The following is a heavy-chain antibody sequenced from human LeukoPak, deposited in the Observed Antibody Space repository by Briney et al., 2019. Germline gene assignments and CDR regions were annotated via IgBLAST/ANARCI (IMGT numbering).Heavy chain of an antibody. CDR3: ARDARWYSSSWYLPYSGSYYYYYMDV. CDR1: GFTFSSYE. Sequence: GGSLRLSCAASGFTFSSYEMNWVRQAPGKGLEWVSYISSSGSTIYYADSVKGRFTISRDNAKNSLYLQMNSLRAEDTAVYYCARDARWYSSSWYLPYSGSYYYYYMDVWGKGTTVTISS. CDR2: ISSSGSTI. J-gene: IGHJ6*03. V-gene: IGHV3-48*03. D-gene: IGHD6-13*01.